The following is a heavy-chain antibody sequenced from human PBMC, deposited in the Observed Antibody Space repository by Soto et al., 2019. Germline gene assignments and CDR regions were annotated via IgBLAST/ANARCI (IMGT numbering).Heavy chain of an antibody. Sequence: QVQLVQSGAEVKKPGSSVKVSCKASGGTFSSYTISWVRQAPGQGLEWMGRISPILGIANYAQKFQGRVTITADKSTSTAYMELSRLRSEDTAVYYCAREGRSSNWFDNWGQGTLVTVSS. CDR1: GGTFSSYT. D-gene: IGHD1-26*01. CDR2: ISPILGIA. CDR3: AREGRSSNWFDN. J-gene: IGHJ5*02. V-gene: IGHV1-69*08.